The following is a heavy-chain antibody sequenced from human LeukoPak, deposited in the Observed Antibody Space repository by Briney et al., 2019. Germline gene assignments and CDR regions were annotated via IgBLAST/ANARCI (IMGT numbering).Heavy chain of an antibody. J-gene: IGHJ6*02. CDR1: GFTFSSYS. V-gene: IGHV3-21*01. CDR3: ASPYCGGDCYYYYGMDV. D-gene: IGHD2-21*02. Sequence: PGGSLRLSCAASGFTFSSYSMNWVRQAPGKGLEWVSSISSSSSYIYYADSVKGRFTVSRDNAKNSLYLQMNSLRAEDTAVYYCASPYCGGDCYYYYGMDVWGQGTTVTVSS. CDR2: ISSSSSYI.